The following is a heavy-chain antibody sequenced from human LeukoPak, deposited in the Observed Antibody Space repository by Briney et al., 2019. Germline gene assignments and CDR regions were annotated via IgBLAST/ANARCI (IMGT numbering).Heavy chain of an antibody. V-gene: IGHV4-34*01. CDR2: INHSGST. Sequence: PSETLSLTCAVYGRSFSGYYWSWIRQPPGKGLEWIGEINHSGSTNYNPSLKSRVSISIDTSKNQFSLNLTSVTAADTAVYYCASRGRWGQGTLVTVSS. D-gene: IGHD1-26*01. CDR1: GRSFSGYY. CDR3: ASRGR. J-gene: IGHJ4*02.